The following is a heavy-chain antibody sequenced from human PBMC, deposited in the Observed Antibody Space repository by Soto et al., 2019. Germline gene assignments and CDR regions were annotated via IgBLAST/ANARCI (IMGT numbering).Heavy chain of an antibody. CDR3: ARGGSGDIVVVAAIDY. D-gene: IGHD2-15*01. CDR1: GGSISSGNYY. CDR2: IFYSGST. Sequence: QVQLRESGPGLVKPSQTLSLTCTVSGGSISSGNYYWSWIRQHPGKGLEWIGYIFYSGSTYYNPSLQSRVTISVDTSKNQFSLKLSSVTAADTAVYYCARGGSGDIVVVAAIDYWGQGTLVTVSS. V-gene: IGHV4-31*03. J-gene: IGHJ4*02.